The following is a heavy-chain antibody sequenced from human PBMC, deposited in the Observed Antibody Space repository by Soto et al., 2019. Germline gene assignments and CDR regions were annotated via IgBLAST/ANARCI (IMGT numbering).Heavy chain of an antibody. CDR2: ISDDGSKE. V-gene: IGHV3-30*03. J-gene: IGHJ4*02. CDR3: QAYLDRGSHREGADS. CDR1: GFPFSGYG. Sequence: QVQLVESGGGVVQPGRSLRLSCAASGFPFSGYGMHWVRQVPGKGLEWAAVISDDGSKEWYADSVKGRFTISRDKSKNTLSLQEHGLSSDDTAVYYCQAYLDRGSHREGADSGGQWTLVTVSS. D-gene: IGHD3-16*01.